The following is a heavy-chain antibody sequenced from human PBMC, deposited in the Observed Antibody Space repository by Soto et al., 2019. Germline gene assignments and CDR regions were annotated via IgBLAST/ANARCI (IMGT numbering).Heavy chain of an antibody. J-gene: IGHJ5*02. CDR1: GGSISSGGYY. CDR3: ARSVSP. V-gene: IGHV4-31*03. Sequence: QVQLQESGPGLVKPSQTLSLTCTVSGGSISSGGYYWSWIRQHPGKGLEWIGYIYYSGSTYYNPSLKSRFTISVDTSKNQFPLRLPSGTAAATAFFSWARSVSPGGQEPLVTVPS. CDR2: IYYSGST.